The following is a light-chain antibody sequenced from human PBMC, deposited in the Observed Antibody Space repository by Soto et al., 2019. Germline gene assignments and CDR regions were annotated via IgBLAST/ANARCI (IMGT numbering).Light chain of an antibody. Sequence: EIVLTQSPGTLSLSPGERATLSCRASQSVNSSYLAWYQQKPGQAPRLLIYDASNRATGIPARFSGSGSGTDFTLTISSLEPEDFAVYYCQQRSDWPLTFGGGTKVDIK. J-gene: IGKJ4*01. V-gene: IGKV3-11*01. CDR3: QQRSDWPLT. CDR2: DAS. CDR1: QSVNSSY.